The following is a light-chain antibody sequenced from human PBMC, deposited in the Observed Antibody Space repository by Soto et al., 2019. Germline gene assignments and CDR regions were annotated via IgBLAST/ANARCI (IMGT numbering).Light chain of an antibody. CDR2: HAS. CDR3: QQYHFFWA. Sequence: DIQMTQSPSTLSASVGDRVTVTCRASRSISTWLAWYQQKPGNAPKLLLHHASILESGVPSRFSGSGSGTEFTLTISSLQPDDFATYYCQQYHFFWAFGQGTKVEMK. CDR1: RSISTW. J-gene: IGKJ1*01. V-gene: IGKV1-5*01.